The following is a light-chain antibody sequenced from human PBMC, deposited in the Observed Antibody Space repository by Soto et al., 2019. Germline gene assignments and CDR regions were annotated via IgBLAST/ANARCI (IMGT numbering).Light chain of an antibody. J-gene: IGKJ1*01. Sequence: EIVLTQSPGTLSQSPGEGATLSCRASQSISNTFLAWYQQRPGQAPRILIYGASRRATGITDRFSGSGSGTDFTLTISRLDREDVALYYCQQYYSSLTFGQGTKVEMK. CDR1: QSISNTF. CDR3: QQYYSSLT. V-gene: IGKV3-20*01. CDR2: GAS.